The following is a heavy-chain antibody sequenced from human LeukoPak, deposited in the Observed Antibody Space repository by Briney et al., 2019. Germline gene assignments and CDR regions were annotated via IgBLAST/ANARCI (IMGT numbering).Heavy chain of an antibody. CDR2: INPNSGDT. D-gene: IGHD4-23*01. Sequence: GASVKVSCKASGYTFTGYYMHWVRQAPGQGLEWMGWINPNSGDTHYAQRFQDRFTMTRDTSLSTAYMELSRLRSDDTALYYCARESNSYYFDYWGQGTLVIVSS. CDR3: ARESNSYYFDY. J-gene: IGHJ4*02. V-gene: IGHV1-2*02. CDR1: GYTFTGYY.